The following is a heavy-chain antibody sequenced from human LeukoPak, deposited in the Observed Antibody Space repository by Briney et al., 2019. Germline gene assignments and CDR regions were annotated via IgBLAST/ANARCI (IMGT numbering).Heavy chain of an antibody. J-gene: IGHJ4*02. V-gene: IGHV3-33*05. CDR3: ALGFCGSASCYTGY. CDR1: GXTFSTYG. CDR2: ITHDGSNK. D-gene: IGHD2-2*02. Sequence: PGRSLKLPCAASGXTFSTYGMHWVRQAPGKGLEWVAGITHDGSNKYYAVPEKGRFTISRDNSENTLYLHMDSLRVEDTAVYYCALGFCGSASCYTGYWGQGTLVTVSS.